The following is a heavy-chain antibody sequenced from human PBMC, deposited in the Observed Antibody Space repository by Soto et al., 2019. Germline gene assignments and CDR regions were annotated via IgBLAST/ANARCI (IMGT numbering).Heavy chain of an antibody. CDR1: GGSISSSSSY. CDR3: AGLYPYESSGYQLNY. CDR2: IYYLGNT. D-gene: IGHD3-22*01. V-gene: IGHV4-39*01. J-gene: IGHJ4*02. Sequence: SETLYLTCTVSGGSISSSSSYWGWIRQPPGKGLEWVGSIYYLGNTYYNPSLGSRVTISVDTSKNQFSLKLRSVTAADTAVFYCAGLYPYESSGYQLNYWGQGALVTVSS.